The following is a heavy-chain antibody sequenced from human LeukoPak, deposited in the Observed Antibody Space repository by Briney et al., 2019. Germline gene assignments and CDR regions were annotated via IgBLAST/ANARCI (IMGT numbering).Heavy chain of an antibody. D-gene: IGHD5-24*01. CDR1: GYTFINND. CDR2: MNANSGDT. V-gene: IGHV1-8*01. J-gene: IGHJ5*02. Sequence: ASVRVSCKASGYTFINNDINWERQATGQGLEWMGWMNANSGDTGYAQKFQGRVSMTRDTSISTAYMELSSLRSEDTAVYYCARGAGSDGRDWFDPWGQGTLDTVSS. CDR3: ARGAGSDGRDWFDP.